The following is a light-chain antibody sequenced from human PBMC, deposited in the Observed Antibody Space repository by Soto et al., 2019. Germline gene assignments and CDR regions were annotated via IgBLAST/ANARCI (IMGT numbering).Light chain of an antibody. CDR3: QQLNSYPIT. CDR1: QGIRNE. J-gene: IGKJ5*01. CDR2: AAS. V-gene: IGKV1-6*01. Sequence: AIQVTQSPSSLSASVGDRVTITCRASQGIRNELSWYQQKPGKAPKFLIFAASNLQSGVPSRFSGSGSGTDFTLTISSLQPEDFATYYCQQLNSYPITFGQGTRLEIK.